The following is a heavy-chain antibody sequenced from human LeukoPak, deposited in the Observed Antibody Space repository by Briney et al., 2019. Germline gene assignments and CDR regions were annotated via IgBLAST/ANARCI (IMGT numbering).Heavy chain of an antibody. D-gene: IGHD3-3*01. J-gene: IGHJ6*02. CDR3: ARQYYAAQYGMDV. CDR1: GHIFSTYQ. V-gene: IGHV1-46*01. Sequence: GASVTVSCKASGHIFSTYQMHWVRQAPGQGLEWMGKINPSAGSTTYAQKFQGRVSMTRDTSTSTVYMELSSLRFEDTAVYYCARQYYAAQYGMDVWGQGTTVTVSS. CDR2: INPSAGST.